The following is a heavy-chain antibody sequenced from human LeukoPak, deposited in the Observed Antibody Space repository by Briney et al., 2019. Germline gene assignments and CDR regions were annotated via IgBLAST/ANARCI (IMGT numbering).Heavy chain of an antibody. D-gene: IGHD5-12*01. V-gene: IGHV4-38-2*02. CDR2: IYHSGST. CDR3: ARGGSGYDWFDP. Sequence: KSSETLSLTCTVSGYSISSGYYWGWIRQPPGEGLEWIGSIYHSGSTYYNPSLKSRVTISVDTSKNQFSLKLRSVTAADTAVYYCARGGSGYDWFDPWGQGTLVTVSS. J-gene: IGHJ5*02. CDR1: GYSISSGYY.